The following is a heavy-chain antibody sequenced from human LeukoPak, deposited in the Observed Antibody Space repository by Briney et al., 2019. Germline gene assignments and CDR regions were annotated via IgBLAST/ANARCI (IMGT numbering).Heavy chain of an antibody. CDR3: ARDLRCSSTSCYHYYGMDV. V-gene: IGHV3-21*01. CDR1: GFTFSSYS. CDR2: ISSSSSYT. Sequence: PGGSLRLSCAASGFTFSSYSMNWVRQAPGKGLEWVSSISSSSSYTNYADSVKGRFTISRDNAKNSLYLQMNSLRAEDTAVYYCARDLRCSSTSCYHYYGMDVWGKGTTVTVSS. D-gene: IGHD2-2*01. J-gene: IGHJ6*04.